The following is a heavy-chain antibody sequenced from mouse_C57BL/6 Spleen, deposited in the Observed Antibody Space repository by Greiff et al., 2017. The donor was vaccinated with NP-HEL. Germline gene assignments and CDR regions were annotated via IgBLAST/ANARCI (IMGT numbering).Heavy chain of an antibody. CDR2: IDPSDSET. J-gene: IGHJ4*01. Sequence: QVQLKQPGAELVRPGSSVKLSCKASGYTFTSYWMHWVKQRPIQGLEWIGNIDPSDSETHYNQKFKDKATLTVDKSSSTAYMQLSSLTSEDSAVYYCARIGDGYAMDYWGQGTSVTVSS. CDR3: ARIGDGYAMDY. V-gene: IGHV1-52*01. CDR1: GYTFTSYW.